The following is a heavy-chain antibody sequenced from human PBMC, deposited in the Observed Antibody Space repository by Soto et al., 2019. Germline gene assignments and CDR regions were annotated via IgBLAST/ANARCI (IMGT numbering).Heavy chain of an antibody. CDR3: ARDKIKGAPDYLDS. CDR2: IAYDGTIK. CDR1: GFTFSANA. V-gene: IGHV3-30-3*01. Sequence: QEQLVESGGAVVQPGRSRTLSCAASGFTFSANAMHWVRQAPGKGLEWVAVIAYDGTIKIYRDSVKGRFTISRDDSKSTLYLQMNSLRPEDTAVYYCARDKIKGAPDYLDSWGQGTLVTVSS. J-gene: IGHJ4*02. D-gene: IGHD1-26*01.